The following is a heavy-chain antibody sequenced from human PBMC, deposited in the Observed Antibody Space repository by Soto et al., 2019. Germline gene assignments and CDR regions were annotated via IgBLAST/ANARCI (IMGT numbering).Heavy chain of an antibody. CDR3: AREQLWFGELKYAFDI. J-gene: IGHJ3*02. D-gene: IGHD3-10*01. Sequence: QVQLVESGGGVVQPGRSLRHSCAASGFTFSSYGMHWVRQAPGKGLEWVAVIWYDGSNKYYADSVKGRFTISRDNSKHPLYLQMNRLRAEDTAVYYCAREQLWFGELKYAFDIWGQGTMVTVSS. CDR1: GFTFSSYG. V-gene: IGHV3-33*01. CDR2: IWYDGSNK.